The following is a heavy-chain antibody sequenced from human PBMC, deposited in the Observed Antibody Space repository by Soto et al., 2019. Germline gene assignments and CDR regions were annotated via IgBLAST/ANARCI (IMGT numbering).Heavy chain of an antibody. J-gene: IGHJ6*02. CDR3: ARDHCTSSGCYEEYYFGMDV. CDR2: INPSSGGT. Sequence: ASVKVSCKASGYTFTGYYMHWVRQAPGQGLEWMGRINPSSGGTTYAQKFQGWVTMTRDTSISTAYMELSRLKSDDTAVYYCARDHCTSSGCYEEYYFGMDVWGQGTTVTVSS. V-gene: IGHV1-2*04. CDR1: GYTFTGYY. D-gene: IGHD2-2*01.